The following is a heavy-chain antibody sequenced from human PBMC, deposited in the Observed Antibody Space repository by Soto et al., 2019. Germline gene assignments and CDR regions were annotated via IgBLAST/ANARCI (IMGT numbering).Heavy chain of an antibody. V-gene: IGHV3-53*02. CDR1: GFTVNSNY. D-gene: IGHD1-26*01. CDR3: AKGDGFILAV. Sequence: EVQVLATGGGLIQPGGSLRLSCAASGFTVNSNYMSWVRQAPGEGLQWVSITNTGGTTYYADSVKGRFTVSRDNSKKTLYLQMNSPRAEDTAVYYCAKGDGFILAVWGQGTTVSVSS. CDR2: TNTGGTT. J-gene: IGHJ6*02.